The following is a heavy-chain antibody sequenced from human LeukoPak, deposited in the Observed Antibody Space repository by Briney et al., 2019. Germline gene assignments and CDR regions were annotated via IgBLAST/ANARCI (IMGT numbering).Heavy chain of an antibody. D-gene: IGHD3-22*01. V-gene: IGHV3-33*01. Sequence: HPGRSLRLSCAASGFTFSSYGMHWVRQAPGKGLEWVAVIWYDGSNKYYADSVKGRFTISRDNSKNTLYLQMNSLRAEDTAVYYCARGRYYDSSGYLDYWGQGTLVTVPS. CDR2: IWYDGSNK. J-gene: IGHJ4*02. CDR1: GFTFSSYG. CDR3: ARGRYYDSSGYLDY.